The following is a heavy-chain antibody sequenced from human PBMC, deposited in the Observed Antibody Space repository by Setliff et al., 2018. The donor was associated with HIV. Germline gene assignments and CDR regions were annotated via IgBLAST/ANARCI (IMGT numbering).Heavy chain of an antibody. CDR3: ARAGGTGDFDF. V-gene: IGHV4-34*01. J-gene: IGHJ4*01. CDR2: IHHSGST. Sequence: PSETLSLTCAVYGASLSGYYWSWICQPPGKGLEWIGEIHHSGSTYYNPSLRSRVTISLQTSKNQFSLKLTSVTAADTAVYYCARAGGTGDFDFWGHGALVTVSS. D-gene: IGHD1-7*01. CDR1: GASLSGYY.